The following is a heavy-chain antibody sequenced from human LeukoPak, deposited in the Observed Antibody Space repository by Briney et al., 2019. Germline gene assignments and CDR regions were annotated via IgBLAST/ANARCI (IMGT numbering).Heavy chain of an antibody. CDR1: GFTLSSYN. Sequence: GGSLRLSCVASGFTLSSYNMKWVRQAPGKRLEWVSSISWRSSDIEYADSVKGRFTLSRGNSENTLYLHMSSLRAEDTAIYYCAKERGKFCSGGSCYWRRDGMDVWGQGTTVTVSS. D-gene: IGHD2-15*01. V-gene: IGHV3-21*04. CDR3: AKERGKFCSGGSCYWRRDGMDV. CDR2: ISWRSSDI. J-gene: IGHJ6*02.